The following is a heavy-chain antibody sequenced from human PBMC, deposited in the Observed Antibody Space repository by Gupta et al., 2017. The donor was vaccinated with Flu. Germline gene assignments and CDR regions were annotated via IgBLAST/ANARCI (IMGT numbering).Heavy chain of an antibody. CDR2: ISSSSSYI. V-gene: IGHV3-21*01. D-gene: IGHD6-13*01. J-gene: IGHJ5*02. CDR3: ARDLIPRTTRCDGGSSSWLSAGWFDP. Sequence: EVQLVESGGGLVKPGGSLRLSCAASGFTFSSYSMNWVRQAPGKGLEWVSSISSSSSYIYYADSVKGRFTISRDKAKNSLYLQMNSLRAEDTAVYYCARDLIPRTTRCDGGSSSWLSAGWFDPWGQGTRVTVSS. CDR1: GFTFSSYS.